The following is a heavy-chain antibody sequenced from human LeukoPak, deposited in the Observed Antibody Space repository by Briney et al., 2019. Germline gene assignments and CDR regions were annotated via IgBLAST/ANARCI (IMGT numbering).Heavy chain of an antibody. D-gene: IGHD3/OR15-3a*01. CDR2: IKQDGSEK. J-gene: IGHJ3*01. CDR1: GFSFSTYY. Sequence: GGSLRLSCAASGFSFSTYYMSWVRQAPGKGLEWVANIKQDGSEKYYVDSVKGRFTISRDNAKNLLYLQMNSLRAEDTAVYYCARDGLRSWAFDFWGQGTMVTVSS. V-gene: IGHV3-7*04. CDR3: ARDGLRSWAFDF.